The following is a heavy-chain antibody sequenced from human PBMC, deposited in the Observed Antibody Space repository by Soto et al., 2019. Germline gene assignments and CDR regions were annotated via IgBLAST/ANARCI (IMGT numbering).Heavy chain of an antibody. CDR2: ISYDGSNK. Sequence: LRLSCAASGFTFSSYGMFWVRQAPGRGLEWVAFISYDGSNKCSDSVKGRFTISRDNSKNTLYLQMNSLRAEDTAVYYCAKGSYSGRYSDFDCWGQGTLVTVSS. J-gene: IGHJ4*02. D-gene: IGHD1-26*01. CDR1: GFTFSSYG. CDR3: AKGSYSGRYSDFDC. V-gene: IGHV3-30*18.